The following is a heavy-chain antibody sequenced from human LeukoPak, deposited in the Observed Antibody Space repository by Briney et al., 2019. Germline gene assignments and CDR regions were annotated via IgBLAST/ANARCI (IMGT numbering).Heavy chain of an antibody. CDR2: ISGNDGGT. Sequence: LPGGSLRLSCAASGFTFSRYAMNWVRQAPGKGLEWVSAISGNDGGTYYAGSVKGRFTISRDNSKNTLYLQMNSLRAEDTAVYYCAKIRAPAYDIWGQGTMVTVSS. CDR3: AKIRAPAYDI. CDR1: GFTFSRYA. V-gene: IGHV3-23*01. J-gene: IGHJ3*02. D-gene: IGHD3-3*02.